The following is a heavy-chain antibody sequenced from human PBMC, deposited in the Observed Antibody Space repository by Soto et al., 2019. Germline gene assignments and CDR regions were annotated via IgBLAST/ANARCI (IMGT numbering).Heavy chain of an antibody. CDR3: AKGGIVVVPAAIEHYYYYYMDV. D-gene: IGHD2-2*01. CDR1: GFAFSSYS. Sequence: RGSLRLSCAAAGFAFSSYSMNWVRQAPGKGLEWVSYISSSSSTIYYADSVTGRFTISRDNAKNSLYLQMNSLRAEDTAVYYCAKGGIVVVPAAIEHYYYYYMDVWGKGTTVTVSS. CDR2: ISSSSSTI. J-gene: IGHJ6*03. V-gene: IGHV3-48*01.